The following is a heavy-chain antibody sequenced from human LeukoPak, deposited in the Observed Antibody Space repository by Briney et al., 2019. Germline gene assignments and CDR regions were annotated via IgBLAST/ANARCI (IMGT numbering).Heavy chain of an antibody. V-gene: IGHV3-74*01. CDR1: GFTFSNSW. CDR3: ARDSGVGSHRVDP. Sequence: QAGGSLRLSCAASGFTFSNSWMHWVRQAPGKGLVWVSYIDNYGSNTNYADSVKGRFTISRDNAKNTLFLQMNSLRAEDTAVYYCARDSGVGSHRVDPWGQGTLVTVSS. D-gene: IGHD3-10*01. CDR2: IDNYGSNT. J-gene: IGHJ5*02.